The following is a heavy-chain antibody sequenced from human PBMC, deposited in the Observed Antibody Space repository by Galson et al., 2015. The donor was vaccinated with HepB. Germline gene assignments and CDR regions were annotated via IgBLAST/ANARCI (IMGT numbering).Heavy chain of an antibody. J-gene: IGHJ4*02. CDR3: AKDLQIDY. V-gene: IGHV3-30*18. CDR2: ISYDGSNK. CDR1: GFTFSSYG. Sequence: SLRLSCAASGFTFSSYGMHWVRQAPGKGLEWVAVISYDGSNKYYADSVKGRFTISRDNSKNTLYLQMNSLRAEDTAVYYCAKDLQIDYWGQGTLVTVSS.